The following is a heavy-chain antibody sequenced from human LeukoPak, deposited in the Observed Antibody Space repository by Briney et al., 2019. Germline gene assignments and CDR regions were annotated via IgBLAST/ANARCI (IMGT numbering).Heavy chain of an antibody. D-gene: IGHD1-26*01. CDR1: GGSILTTNW. CDR2: VHLSGAS. V-gene: IGHV4-4*02. CDR3: TRESGAFSPFGF. Sequence: SGTLSLTCAVSGGSILTTNWWSWVRQPPGKGLEWIGEVHLSGASNYNPSLKSRVNMSIDKSKNQLSLELTSVTAADTAIYYCTRESGAFSPFGFWGQGTLVTVSS. J-gene: IGHJ4*02.